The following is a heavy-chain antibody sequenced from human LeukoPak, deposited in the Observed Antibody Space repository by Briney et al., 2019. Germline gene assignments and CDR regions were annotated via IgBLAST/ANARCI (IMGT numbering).Heavy chain of an antibody. Sequence: ASVKVSCKASGGTFSSYAISWVRQAPGQGLEWMGWISAYNGNTNYAQKLQGRVTMTTDTSTSTAYMELRSLRSDDTAVYYCARLLPRGYYFDYWGQGTLVTVSS. CDR1: GGTFSSYA. D-gene: IGHD3-10*01. V-gene: IGHV1-18*01. CDR3: ARLLPRGYYFDY. CDR2: ISAYNGNT. J-gene: IGHJ4*02.